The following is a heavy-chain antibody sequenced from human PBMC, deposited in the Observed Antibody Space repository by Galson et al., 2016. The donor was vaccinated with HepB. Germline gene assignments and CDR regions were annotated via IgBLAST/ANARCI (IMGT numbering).Heavy chain of an antibody. J-gene: IGHJ4*02. CDR2: ISGSGGST. Sequence: SLRLSCAASCFPFRRYAMNWVRQAPGKGLEWVSVISGSGGSTDYADSVKGRFTISRDNSKNTVYLQMNSLRAEDTAVYYCARRAGSSWYSDYWGQGTLVTVSS. CDR1: CFPFRRYA. D-gene: IGHD6-13*01. V-gene: IGHV3-23*01. CDR3: ARRAGSSWYSDY.